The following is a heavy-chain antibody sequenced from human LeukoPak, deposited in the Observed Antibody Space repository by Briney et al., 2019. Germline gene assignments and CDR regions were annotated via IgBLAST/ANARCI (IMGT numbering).Heavy chain of an antibody. CDR1: GGSISSYY. J-gene: IGHJ4*02. CDR3: ARMTVNSFDY. D-gene: IGHD4-17*01. CDR2: IYYSEST. V-gene: IGHV4-59*01. Sequence: PSETLSLTCTVSGGSISSYYWSWIRQPPGKGLEWIGYIYYSESTNYNPSLKSRVAISVDTSKNQFSLKLSSVTAADTAVYYCARMTVNSFDYWGQGTLVTVSS.